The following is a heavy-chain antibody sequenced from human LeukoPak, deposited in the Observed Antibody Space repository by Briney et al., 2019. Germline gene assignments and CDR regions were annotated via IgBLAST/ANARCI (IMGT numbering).Heavy chain of an antibody. CDR1: GFTFNNYA. CDR3: AKIFHTDGYYLGEHLFDA. Sequence: GGSLRLSCAASGFTFNNYAMSWVRQAPGKGPGWLSAIGGSGGSTTDADSVKGRFTTSRDNSKSTLYLQMNSLRAEDTAIYYCAKIFHTDGYYLGEHLFDAWGQGTLVTVSS. J-gene: IGHJ5*02. CDR2: IGGSGGST. D-gene: IGHD3-22*01. V-gene: IGHV3-23*01.